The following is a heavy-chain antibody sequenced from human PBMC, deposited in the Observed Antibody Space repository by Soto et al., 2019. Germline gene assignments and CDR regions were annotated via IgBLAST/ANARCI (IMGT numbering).Heavy chain of an antibody. D-gene: IGHD6-19*01. CDR1: GDTFTSYG. Sequence: ASVEVSCKASGDTFTSYGISWVRQAPGQGLEWMGWSSAYNGNTNYAQKLQVRVTMTTDTSTSTAYMELRSLRPDDTAVYYCARDRAVAGLFDPWGQGTLVTVSS. J-gene: IGHJ5*02. CDR3: ARDRAVAGLFDP. V-gene: IGHV1-18*04. CDR2: SSAYNGNT.